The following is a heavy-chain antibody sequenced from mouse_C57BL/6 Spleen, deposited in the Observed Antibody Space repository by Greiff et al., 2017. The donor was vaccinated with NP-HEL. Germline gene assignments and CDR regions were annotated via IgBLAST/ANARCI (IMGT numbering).Heavy chain of an antibody. Sequence: EVKLQESGGGLVKPGGSLKLSCAASGFTFSDYGMHWVRQAPEKGLEWVAYISSGSSTIYYADTVKGRFTISRDNAKNTLFLQMTSLRSEDTAMYYCARPYYYGSSYFDYWGQGTTLTVSS. V-gene: IGHV5-17*01. CDR3: ARPYYYGSSYFDY. J-gene: IGHJ2*01. CDR1: GFTFSDYG. CDR2: ISSGSSTI. D-gene: IGHD1-1*01.